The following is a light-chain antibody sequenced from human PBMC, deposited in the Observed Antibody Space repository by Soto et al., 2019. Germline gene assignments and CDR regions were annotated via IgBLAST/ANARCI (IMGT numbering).Light chain of an antibody. CDR3: QQYNNWPSWM. V-gene: IGKV3-15*01. Sequence: IVMTQSPATLSVSPGERVTLSCRASQSVSSNVAWYQQKPGQAPRLLIYIASVRATGIPARFSGSGSGTEFTLTISSLQSEDSAVYYCQQYNNWPSWMFGQGTK. CDR2: IAS. J-gene: IGKJ1*01. CDR1: QSVSSN.